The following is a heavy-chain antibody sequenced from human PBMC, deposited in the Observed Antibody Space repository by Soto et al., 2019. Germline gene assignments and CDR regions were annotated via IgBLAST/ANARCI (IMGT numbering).Heavy chain of an antibody. D-gene: IGHD3-22*01. V-gene: IGHV4-59*01. CDR1: GDSIRSYY. Sequence: PSETLSLTCTVSGDSIRSYYWSWIRQPPGKGLEWIGYIYYSGSTNYNPSLKSRVTISVDTSKNQFSLKLSSVTAADTAVYYCARVLLLSYYYDSWGQGPLVTVSS. J-gene: IGHJ4*02. CDR2: IYYSGST. CDR3: ARVLLLSYYYDS.